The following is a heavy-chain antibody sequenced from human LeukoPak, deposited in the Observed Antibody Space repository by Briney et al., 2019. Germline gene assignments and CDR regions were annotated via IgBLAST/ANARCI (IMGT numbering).Heavy chain of an antibody. V-gene: IGHV3-23*01. CDR2: ISSSGGNT. D-gene: IGHD3-22*01. CDR1: GFTFSSYA. Sequence: GGSLRLSCAASGFTFSSYAMSWVRQAPGKGLEWVSAISSSGGNTYYADSVKGRFTTSRDNSKNTLYLQMNSLRAEDTAVYYCAKNSVRSGYYYGYWGQGTLVTVSP. CDR3: AKNSVRSGYYYGY. J-gene: IGHJ4*02.